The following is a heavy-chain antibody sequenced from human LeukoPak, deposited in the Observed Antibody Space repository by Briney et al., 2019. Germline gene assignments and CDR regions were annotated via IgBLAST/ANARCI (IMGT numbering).Heavy chain of an antibody. V-gene: IGHV3-53*01. CDR1: GFTVSSNY. Sequence: GGSLRLSCAASGFTVSSNYMSWVRQAPGKGLEWVSVMHSGGSTYCADSVKGRFAISRDNSKNTLYLQMNSLRAEDTAVYYCAKREGYSIFDYWGQGTLVTVSS. CDR2: MHSGGST. CDR3: AKREGYSIFDY. D-gene: IGHD5-24*01. J-gene: IGHJ4*02.